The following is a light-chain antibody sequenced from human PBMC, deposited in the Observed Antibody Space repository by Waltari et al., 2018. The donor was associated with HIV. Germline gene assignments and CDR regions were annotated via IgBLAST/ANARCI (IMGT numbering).Light chain of an antibody. CDR1: SSNSGNNY. CDR3: AVWDDSLRGSV. Sequence: QSVLTQPPSVSGTPGQRVSISCSGSSSNSGNNYVYWYQQLPGTAPNLRLHRNKRRTSGVPYRFSGSKSGTAASLAISGLRSEDEADYYCAVWDDSLRGSVFGTGTEVTVL. J-gene: IGLJ1*01. V-gene: IGLV1-47*01. CDR2: RNK.